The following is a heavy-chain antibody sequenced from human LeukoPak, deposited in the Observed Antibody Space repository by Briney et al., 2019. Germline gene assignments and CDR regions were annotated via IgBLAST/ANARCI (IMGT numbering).Heavy chain of an antibody. CDR3: ARSTHEYYFDY. Sequence: SETLSLTCTVSGGSISSYYWSWIRQPPGKGLEWIGYIYYSGSTNYSPPLKSRVTISVDTSKNQFSLKLSSVTAADTAVYYCARSTHEYYFDYWGQGTLVTVSS. D-gene: IGHD1-1*01. CDR2: IYYSGST. J-gene: IGHJ4*02. CDR1: GGSISSYY. V-gene: IGHV4-59*08.